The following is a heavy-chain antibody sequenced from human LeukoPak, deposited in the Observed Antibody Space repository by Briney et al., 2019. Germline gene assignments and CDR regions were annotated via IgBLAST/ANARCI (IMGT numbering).Heavy chain of an antibody. CDR2: FSSNGGTV. CDR1: GFDLEDYS. D-gene: IGHD3-22*01. CDR3: ARASLLFGYDSAGYYFDY. J-gene: IGHJ4*02. V-gene: IGHV3-9*01. Sequence: PGGSLRLSFVGSGFDLEDYSMHGVRQAPGKGLEGVSSFSSNGGTVAYGGSVKGRFTMSRDNAKKSLFLQINGLALEDTALYYCARASLLFGYDSAGYYFDYWGQGTLVTVST.